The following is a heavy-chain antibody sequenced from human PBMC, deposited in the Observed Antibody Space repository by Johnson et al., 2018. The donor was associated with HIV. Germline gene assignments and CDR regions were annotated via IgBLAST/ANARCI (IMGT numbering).Heavy chain of an antibody. D-gene: IGHD1-26*01. V-gene: IGHV3-53*01. CDR1: GFSVRTNY. CDR2: IYSDGTT. Sequence: VQLVESGGGLIQPGGSLRLSCAASGFSVRTNYMSWVRQAPGKGLEWVSVIYSDGTTSFAQSVKGLFSISRDVSKNILYLQMHSLRTEDTAYYYCARDLPGIYDAFDLWGQGTKVTISS. J-gene: IGHJ3*01. CDR3: ARDLPGIYDAFDL.